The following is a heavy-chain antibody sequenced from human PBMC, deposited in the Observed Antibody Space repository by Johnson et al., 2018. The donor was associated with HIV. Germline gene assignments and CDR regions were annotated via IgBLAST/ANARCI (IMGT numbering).Heavy chain of an antibody. J-gene: IGHJ3*02. D-gene: IGHD3-3*01. CDR3: ARDRYYDFWSGYRTFDI. V-gene: IGHV3-7*05. CDR1: GFTFSSYG. Sequence: VQLVESGGGVVQPGRSLRLSCAASGFTFSSYGMNWVRQAPGKGLEWVANIKQDGSEKYYVDSVKGRFTISRDNAKNSLYLQMNSLRAEDTAVYYCARDRYYDFWSGYRTFDIWGQGTMVTVSS. CDR2: IKQDGSEK.